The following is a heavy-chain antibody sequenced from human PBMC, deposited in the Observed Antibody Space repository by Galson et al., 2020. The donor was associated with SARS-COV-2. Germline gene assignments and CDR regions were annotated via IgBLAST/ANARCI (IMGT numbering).Heavy chain of an antibody. D-gene: IGHD6-19*01. V-gene: IGHV5-51*01. J-gene: IGHJ4*02. CDR3: ARVGTSSSGWEAYYFDY. CDR2: IYPGDSDT. Sequence: GETLKISCKGSGYSFNSYWIGWVRQMPGKGLEWMGIIYPGDSDTRYSPSFQGQVTISADKSISTAYLQWSSLKASDTAMYYCARVGTSSSGWEAYYFDYWGQGTLVTVSS. CDR1: GYSFNSYW.